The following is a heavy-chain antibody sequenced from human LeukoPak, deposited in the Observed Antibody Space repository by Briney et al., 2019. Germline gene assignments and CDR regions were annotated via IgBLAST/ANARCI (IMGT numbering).Heavy chain of an antibody. CDR1: GFIFSSYS. Sequence: GGPLRLSCAASGFIFSSYSMSWVRQAPGKGLEWVAVIWYDGSNKYYADSVKGRFTISRDNSKNTLYLQMNSLRAEDTAVYYCAREFQYGMDVWGQGTTVTVSS. CDR3: AREFQYGMDV. CDR2: IWYDGSNK. J-gene: IGHJ6*02. V-gene: IGHV3-33*08.